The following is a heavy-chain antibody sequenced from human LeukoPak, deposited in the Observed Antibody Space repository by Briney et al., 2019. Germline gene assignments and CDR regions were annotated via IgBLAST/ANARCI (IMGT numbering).Heavy chain of an antibody. Sequence: ASVKVSCKASGYTFTSYYMHWVRQAPGQGLEWMGIINPSGGSTSYAQKFQGRLTMTRDMSTSTVYMELSSLRSEDTAVYYCARSVVGATTPFYFGYWGQGTLVTVSS. V-gene: IGHV1-46*01. CDR2: INPSGGST. D-gene: IGHD1-26*01. J-gene: IGHJ4*02. CDR3: ARSVVGATTPFYFGY. CDR1: GYTFTSYY.